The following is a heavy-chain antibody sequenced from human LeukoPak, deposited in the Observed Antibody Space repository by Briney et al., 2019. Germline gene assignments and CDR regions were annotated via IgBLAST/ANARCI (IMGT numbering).Heavy chain of an antibody. CDR2: ISGSGGST. D-gene: IGHD2-2*01. Sequence: GGSLRLSCAASGFTFSSYGMSWVRQAPGKGLEWVSAISGSGGSTYYADSVKGRFTISRDNSKNMLFLQMNSLRAEDTAVYYCVKDGGPGYCSSTSCSEYFQHWGQGTLVTVSS. J-gene: IGHJ1*01. CDR1: GFTFSSYG. CDR3: VKDGGPGYCSSTSCSEYFQH. V-gene: IGHV3-23*01.